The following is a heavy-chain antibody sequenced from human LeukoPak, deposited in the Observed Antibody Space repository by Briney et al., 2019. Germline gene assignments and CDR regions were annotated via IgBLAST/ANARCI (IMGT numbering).Heavy chain of an antibody. V-gene: IGHV4-31*03. J-gene: IGHJ5*02. Sequence: SQTLSLTCTVSGGSISSGGYYWSWIRQHPGKGLEWIGYIYYSGSTYYNPSLKSRVTISVDTSKNQFSLKLSSVTAADTAVYYCARKIVAVIGNWFDPWGQGTLVTVSS. CDR1: GGSISSGGYY. D-gene: IGHD2-15*01. CDR3: ARKIVAVIGNWFDP. CDR2: IYYSGST.